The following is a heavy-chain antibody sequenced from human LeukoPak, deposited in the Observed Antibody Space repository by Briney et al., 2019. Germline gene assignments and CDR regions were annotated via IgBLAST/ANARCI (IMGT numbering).Heavy chain of an antibody. CDR3: ARGWLAETTVVTPYNY. CDR2: IIPIFGKA. J-gene: IGHJ4*02. V-gene: IGHV1-69*13. D-gene: IGHD4-23*01. CDR1: GYTFTSYY. Sequence: SVKVSCKASGYTFTSYYMHWVRQAPGQGLEWMGGIIPIFGKANYAQKFQGRVTITADESTRTAYMELSSLRSEDTAVYYCARGWLAETTVVTPYNYWGRGTLVSVSS.